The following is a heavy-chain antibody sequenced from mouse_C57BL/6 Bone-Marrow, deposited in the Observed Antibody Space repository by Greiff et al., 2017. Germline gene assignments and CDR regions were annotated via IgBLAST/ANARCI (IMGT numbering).Heavy chain of an antibody. CDR1: GFSLTSYG. CDR3: ASHYYGSMWFAY. CDR2: IWSGGST. J-gene: IGHJ3*01. D-gene: IGHD1-1*01. Sequence: QVQLKQSGPGLVQPSQSLSITCTVSGFSLTSYGVHWVRQSPGKGLEWLGVIWSGGSTDYNAAFISRRSISKDNSKSQVFFKMNSLQADDTAIYYCASHYYGSMWFAYWGQGTLVTVSA. V-gene: IGHV2-2*01.